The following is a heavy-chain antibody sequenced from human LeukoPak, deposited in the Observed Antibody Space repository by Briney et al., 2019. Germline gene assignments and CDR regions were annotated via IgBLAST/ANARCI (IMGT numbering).Heavy chain of an antibody. CDR2: MNPNSGNT. V-gene: IGHV1-8*01. CDR1: GYTFTSSD. CDR3: ARLLAVGYDAFDI. D-gene: IGHD6-19*01. J-gene: IGHJ3*02. Sequence: ASVKVSCKASGYTFTSSDINWVRQATGQGLEWMGWMNPNSGNTGYAQQFQGRVTMTRNTSISTAYMELSSLRSEDTAVYYCARLLAVGYDAFDIWGQGTMVTVSS.